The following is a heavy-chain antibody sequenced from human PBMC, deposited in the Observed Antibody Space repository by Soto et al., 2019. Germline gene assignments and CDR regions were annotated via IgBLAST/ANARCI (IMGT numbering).Heavy chain of an antibody. J-gene: IGHJ4*02. D-gene: IGHD2-8*01. CDR2: INPSGGST. Sequence: ASVKVSCKASGYTFTSYYMHWVRQAPGQGLEWMGIINPSGGSTSYAQKFQGRVTMTRDTSTSTVYMELSSLRSEDTAVYYCAREDCTNGVCLPFDYWGQGTLVTVSS. CDR3: AREDCTNGVCLPFDY. CDR1: GYTFTSYY. V-gene: IGHV1-46*03.